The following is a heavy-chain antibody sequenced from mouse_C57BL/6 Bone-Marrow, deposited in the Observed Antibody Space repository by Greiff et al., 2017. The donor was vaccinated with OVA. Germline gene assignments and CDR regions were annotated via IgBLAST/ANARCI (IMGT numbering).Heavy chain of an antibody. CDR1: GYAFSSYW. J-gene: IGHJ4*01. CDR2: IYPGDGDT. V-gene: IGHV1-80*01. D-gene: IGHD2-4*01. Sequence: QVQLQQSGAELVKPGASVKISCKASGYAFSSYWMNWVKQRPGKGLVWIGQIYPGDGDTNYNGKLQGNATLTAYYSCSSAYMHLSSLTTADSAVYFCSRKDYDYPMDYWGQGTSVTVSS. CDR3: SRKDYDYPMDY.